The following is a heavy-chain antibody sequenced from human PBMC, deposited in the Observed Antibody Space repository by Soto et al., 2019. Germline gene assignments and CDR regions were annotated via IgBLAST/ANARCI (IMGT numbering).Heavy chain of an antibody. Sequence: QITLKESGPTVVKPTETLTLTCTFSGFSLTTSGVGVSWVRQSPGKAPEWLALIYWDDDKRYSTTLKSRLTITMDTSETQVVLKMAFVDPAETATYYCAHRVLRTVFGLVTTTAIYFDFWGQGTPVVVSS. V-gene: IGHV2-5*02. CDR3: AHRVLRTVFGLVTTTAIYFDF. CDR1: GFSLTTSGVG. D-gene: IGHD3-3*01. J-gene: IGHJ4*02. CDR2: IYWDDDK.